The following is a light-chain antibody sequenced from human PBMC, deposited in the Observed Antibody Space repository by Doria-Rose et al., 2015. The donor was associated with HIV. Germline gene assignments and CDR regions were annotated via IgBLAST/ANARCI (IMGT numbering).Light chain of an antibody. CDR3: QQYYDTPS. J-gene: IGKJ3*01. CDR2: WAS. Sequence: DIQVTQSPESLGMSLGERATLNCKSNQSLLYTSKNYLAWYQQKPGQPPKLLIYWASTRQSGVPAQFSGSGSGTDFTLTISSLGAEDVAVYYCQQYYDTPSFGPGTTVDIK. V-gene: IGKV4-1*01. CDR1: QSLLYTSKNY.